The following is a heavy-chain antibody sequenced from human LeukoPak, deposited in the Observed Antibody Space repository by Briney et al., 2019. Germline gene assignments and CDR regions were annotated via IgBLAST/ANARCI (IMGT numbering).Heavy chain of an antibody. CDR2: IKQDGSEK. CDR3: ARQADYYYYGMGV. J-gene: IGHJ6*02. V-gene: IGHV3-7*05. CDR1: GFTFSSFW. D-gene: IGHD6-19*01. Sequence: PGGSLRLSCAASGFTFSSFWMSWVRQAPGKGLEWVANIKQDGSEKYYVDSVKGRFTISRDNAKNSLYLQLNSLRAEDTAVYYCARQADYYYYGMGVWGQGTTVTVSS.